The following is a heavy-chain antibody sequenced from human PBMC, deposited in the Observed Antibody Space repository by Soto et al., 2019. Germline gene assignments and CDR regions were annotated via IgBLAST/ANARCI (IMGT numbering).Heavy chain of an antibody. J-gene: IGHJ4*02. Sequence: GGSLRLSCAASGFTFSGSAMHWVRQASGKGLEWVGRIRSKANSYATAYAASVKGRFTISRDDSKNTAYLQMNSLRVEDTAVYYCARVPYCSSTDCYSYFDNWGQGT. CDR1: GFTFSGSA. V-gene: IGHV3-73*01. CDR2: IRSKANSYAT. CDR3: ARVPYCSSTDCYSYFDN. D-gene: IGHD2-2*02.